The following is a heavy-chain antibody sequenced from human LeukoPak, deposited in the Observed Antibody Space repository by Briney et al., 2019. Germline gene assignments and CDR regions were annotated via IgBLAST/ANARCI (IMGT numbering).Heavy chain of an antibody. Sequence: GSISXGDYYWSWIRQPPGTGLEWIGYIYYSGSTYYNPSLKSRVTISVDTSKNQFSLKLSSVTAADTAVYYCARVADCSGGSCYSPWFDPWGQGTLVTVSS. V-gene: IGHV4-30-4*01. J-gene: IGHJ5*02. CDR2: IYYSGST. CDR1: GSISXGDYY. D-gene: IGHD2-15*01. CDR3: ARVADCSGGSCYSPWFDP.